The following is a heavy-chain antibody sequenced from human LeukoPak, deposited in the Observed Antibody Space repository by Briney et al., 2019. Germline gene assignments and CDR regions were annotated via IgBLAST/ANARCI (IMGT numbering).Heavy chain of an antibody. J-gene: IGHJ6*02. Sequence: PGGSLRLSCAASGFTFSSYSMSWVRQAPGKGLEWVANIKQDGSEKYYVDSVKGRFTISRDNAKNSLYLPMNSLRAEDTAVYYCARTFDQILTIFGVVIPPRPYYYYGMDVWGQGTTVTVSS. D-gene: IGHD3-3*01. CDR2: IKQDGSEK. CDR1: GFTFSSYS. V-gene: IGHV3-7*01. CDR3: ARTFDQILTIFGVVIPPRPYYYYGMDV.